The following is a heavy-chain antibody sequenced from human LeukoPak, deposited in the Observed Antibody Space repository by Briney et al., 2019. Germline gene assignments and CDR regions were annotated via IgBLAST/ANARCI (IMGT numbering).Heavy chain of an antibody. V-gene: IGHV4-59*08. Sequence: SETLSLTCSVSGGSISNNYWSWIRQSPEKGLEWIGYIHSSGSTDYNPSFKSRVVVSVDTSKNQFSLKLYSVTAADTAVYYCARHGLKLVGTSTIYFDNWGQGTLVTVSS. J-gene: IGHJ4*02. D-gene: IGHD1-26*01. CDR3: ARHGLKLVGTSTIYFDN. CDR2: IHSSGST. CDR1: GGSISNNY.